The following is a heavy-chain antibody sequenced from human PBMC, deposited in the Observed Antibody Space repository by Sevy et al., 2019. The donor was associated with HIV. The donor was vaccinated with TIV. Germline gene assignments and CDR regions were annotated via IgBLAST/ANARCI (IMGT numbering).Heavy chain of an antibody. CDR3: AREWGYYDSSGYSLDAFDI. J-gene: IGHJ3*02. D-gene: IGHD3-22*01. Sequence: ASVKVSCKASGGTFSNDAISWVRQAPGQGPEWVGGIIPMFGTANYTQKFQGRVTITADESTRTVYMELSSLRSEDTAVYYCAREWGYYDSSGYSLDAFDIWGQGTMVTVSS. CDR1: GGTFSNDA. CDR2: IIPMFGTA. V-gene: IGHV1-69*13.